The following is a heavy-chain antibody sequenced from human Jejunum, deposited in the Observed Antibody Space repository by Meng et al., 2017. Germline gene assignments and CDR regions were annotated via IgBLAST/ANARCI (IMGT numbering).Heavy chain of an antibody. D-gene: IGHD3-16*01. CDR3: ARNRVMNDY. CDR2: IAKDGSQT. J-gene: IGHJ4*02. V-gene: IGHV3-7*01. CDR1: GFTFSSHS. Sequence: GESLKISCAASGFTFSSHSMNWVRQAPGKGLEWVANIAKDGSQTSYLDSVKGRLAISRDNAKNSLYLQMNSLRAEDTAMYYCARNRVMNDYWGQGTLVTVSS.